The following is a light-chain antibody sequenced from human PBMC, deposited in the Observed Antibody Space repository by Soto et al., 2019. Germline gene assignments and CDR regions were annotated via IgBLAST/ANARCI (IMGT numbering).Light chain of an antibody. CDR1: TRDIAGYNY. CDR2: QVT. J-gene: IGLJ1*01. Sequence: QSALTQPASVSGSLGQSITISCTGTTRDIAGYNYSSWYQQLPGKAPKLMIYQVTIRPSGISNRFSGSKSGNTASLTISGLQAEDEADYYCTSFSSSTSIYVFGTGTKVTVL. CDR3: TSFSSSTSIYV. V-gene: IGLV2-14*01.